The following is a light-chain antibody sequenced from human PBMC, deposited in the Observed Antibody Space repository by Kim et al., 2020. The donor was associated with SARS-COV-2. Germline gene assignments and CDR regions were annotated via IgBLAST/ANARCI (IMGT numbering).Light chain of an antibody. Sequence: ALGQTVRITCQETNLRNYFASWYQQKTGQAPVLVIDAKNNRPSGIPDRFSGSTSGNTASLTITGAQAEDEADYYCNSRDSTNNHVVFGGGTQLTVL. V-gene: IGLV3-19*01. CDR2: AKN. CDR3: NSRDSTNNHVV. J-gene: IGLJ2*01. CDR1: NLRNYF.